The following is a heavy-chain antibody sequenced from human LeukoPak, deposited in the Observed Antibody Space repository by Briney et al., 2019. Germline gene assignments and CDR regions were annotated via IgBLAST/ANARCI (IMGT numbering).Heavy chain of an antibody. CDR2: IYHSGST. Sequence: SETLSLTCTVSGGSISSGGYYWSWIRQHPGKGLEWIGYIYHSGSTYYNPSLKSRVTISVDRSKNQFSLKLSSVTAADTAVYYCARGSAGYSYGYEDYWGQGTLVTVSS. V-gene: IGHV4-31*03. J-gene: IGHJ4*02. CDR1: GGSISSGGYY. D-gene: IGHD5-18*01. CDR3: ARGSAGYSYGYEDY.